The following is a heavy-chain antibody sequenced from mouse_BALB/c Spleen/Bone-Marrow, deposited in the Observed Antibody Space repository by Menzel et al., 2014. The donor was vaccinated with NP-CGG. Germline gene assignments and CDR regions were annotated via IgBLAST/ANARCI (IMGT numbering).Heavy chain of an antibody. CDR1: GFTFSSFG. Sequence: CGGGLVQPGGSRKLSCAASGFTFSSFGMHWVRQAPEKGLEWVAYISSGSSTIYYADTLKGRFTISRDNPKNTLFLQMTSLKSENTAMYYCARARSTMITTGTLDYWGQRTSVTVSS. CDR2: ISSGSSTI. V-gene: IGHV5-17*02. J-gene: IGHJ4*01. D-gene: IGHD2-4*01. CDR3: ARARSTMITTGTLDY.